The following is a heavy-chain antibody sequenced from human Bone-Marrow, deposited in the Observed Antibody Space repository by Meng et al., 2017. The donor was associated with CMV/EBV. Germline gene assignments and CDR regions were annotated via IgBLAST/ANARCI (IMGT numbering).Heavy chain of an antibody. Sequence: SETLSLTCAVYGGSFSGYYWSWIRQPPGKGLEWIGYIYSSGFTNYNPSLMSRLTISVDMSRNQFSLHLNSVTAADTAVYYCARILSGDSLAFDLWGPGTMVTVSS. CDR2: IYSSGFT. D-gene: IGHD7-27*01. CDR1: GGSFSGYY. V-gene: IGHV4-34*11. J-gene: IGHJ3*01. CDR3: ARILSGDSLAFDL.